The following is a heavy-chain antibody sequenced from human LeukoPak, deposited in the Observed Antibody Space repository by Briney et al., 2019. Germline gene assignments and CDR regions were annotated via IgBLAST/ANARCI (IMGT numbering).Heavy chain of an antibody. Sequence: GESLKISCKGSGYSFTSYWIGWVRQMPGKGLEWMGIIYPGDSDTRYSPSFQGQVTISADKSISTAYLQWSSLKASDTAMYYCARQVGYCSGGSCYSAVNYYYYGMDVWGQGTTVTVSS. CDR3: ARQVGYCSGGSCYSAVNYYYYGMDV. CDR2: IYPGDSDT. J-gene: IGHJ6*02. D-gene: IGHD2-15*01. CDR1: GYSFTSYW. V-gene: IGHV5-51*01.